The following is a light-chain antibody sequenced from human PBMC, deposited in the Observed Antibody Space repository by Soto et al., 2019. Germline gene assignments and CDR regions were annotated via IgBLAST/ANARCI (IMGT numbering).Light chain of an antibody. CDR2: GAS. Sequence: EIVLTQSPGTLSLSPGERATLSCRASQSVSNTYLAWYQQKPGQAPRLLIYGASSRATGIPDRFRGSGSGTDFTLTISRLEPEDFAVYYCQQYGSSPPYTFGQGTKLEIK. J-gene: IGKJ2*01. CDR1: QSVSNTY. V-gene: IGKV3-20*01. CDR3: QQYGSSPPYT.